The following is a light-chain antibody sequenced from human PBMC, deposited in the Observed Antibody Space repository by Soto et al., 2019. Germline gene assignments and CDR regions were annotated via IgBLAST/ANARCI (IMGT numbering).Light chain of an antibody. CDR3: CSYAGSSTYV. V-gene: IGLV2-23*01. CDR1: SSDVGSYNL. Sequence: QSVLTQPASVSGSPGQSITISCTGTSSDVGSYNLVSWYQQHPGKAPKLMIYEGSKRPSGVSNRFSGSKSGNTASLTISGLQAEDEADYYCCSYAGSSTYVFGTGTEVT. CDR2: EGS. J-gene: IGLJ1*01.